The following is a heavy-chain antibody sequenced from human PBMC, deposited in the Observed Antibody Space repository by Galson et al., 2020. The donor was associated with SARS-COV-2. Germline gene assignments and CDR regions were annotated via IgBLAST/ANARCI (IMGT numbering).Heavy chain of an antibody. V-gene: IGHV3-30*02. CDR1: GFTFSSYG. Sequence: GESLKISCAASGFTFSSYGMHWVRQAPGKGLEWVAFIRYDGSNKYYADSVKGRFTISRDNSKNTLYLQMNSLRAEDTAVYYCAKLGRVVVPAATGGNYYYYYMDVWGKGTTVTVSS. CDR2: IRYDGSNK. CDR3: AKLGRVVVPAATGGNYYYYYMDV. J-gene: IGHJ6*03. D-gene: IGHD2-2*01.